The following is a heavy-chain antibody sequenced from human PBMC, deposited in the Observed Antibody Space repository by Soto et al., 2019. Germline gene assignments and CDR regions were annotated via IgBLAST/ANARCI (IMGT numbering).Heavy chain of an antibody. D-gene: IGHD3-10*01. V-gene: IGHV4-34*01. Sequence: PSETLSLTCAVYGGSFGGYYWIWIRQPPGKGLEWIGEINHSGSTNYNPSLKSRVTISVDTSKNQFSLKLSSVTAADTAVYYCARRNGSGRNWFDPWGQGTLVTVSS. CDR2: INHSGST. J-gene: IGHJ5*02. CDR3: ARRNGSGRNWFDP. CDR1: GGSFGGYY.